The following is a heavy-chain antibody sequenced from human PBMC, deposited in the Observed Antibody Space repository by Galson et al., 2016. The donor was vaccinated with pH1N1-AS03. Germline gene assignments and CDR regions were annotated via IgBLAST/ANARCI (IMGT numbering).Heavy chain of an antibody. CDR3: VRDMGTTTAASGF. CDR2: FRWDGAT. J-gene: IGHJ4*02. Sequence: SLRLSCAATGFTFDYYAMHWIRQRPGKGLEWVSGFRWDGATGYADSVQGRFTISRDQAKTSLYLQMTSLKIEDTALYYCVRDMGTTTAASGFWGQGILVTVSS. CDR1: GFTFDYYA. D-gene: IGHD6-13*01. V-gene: IGHV3-9*01.